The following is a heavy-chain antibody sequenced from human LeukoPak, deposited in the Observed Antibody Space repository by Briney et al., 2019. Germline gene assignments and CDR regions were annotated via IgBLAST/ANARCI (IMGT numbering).Heavy chain of an antibody. Sequence: GGSLGLSCAASGFTFSSYAMHWVRQAPGKGLEYVSAISSNGGSTYYANSVKGRFTISRDNSKNTLYLQMGSLRAEDMAVYYCARAPRMVYAIPGYYGMDVWGQGTTVTVSS. CDR2: ISSNGGST. V-gene: IGHV3-64*01. CDR1: GFTFSSYA. CDR3: ARAPRMVYAIPGYYGMDV. D-gene: IGHD2-8*01. J-gene: IGHJ6*02.